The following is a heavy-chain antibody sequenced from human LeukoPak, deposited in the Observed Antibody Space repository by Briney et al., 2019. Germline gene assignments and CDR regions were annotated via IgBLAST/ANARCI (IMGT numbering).Heavy chain of an antibody. CDR2: IDYSGST. Sequence: SETLSLTCTVSGGSISSYYWSWIRQPPGKGLEWIGYIDYSGSTNYNPSLKSRVTISVDTSKNQFSLKLSSVTAADTAVYYCARDARGLVDYWGQGTLVTVSS. V-gene: IGHV4-59*13. CDR3: ARDARGLVDY. J-gene: IGHJ4*02. D-gene: IGHD3/OR15-3a*01. CDR1: GGSISSYY.